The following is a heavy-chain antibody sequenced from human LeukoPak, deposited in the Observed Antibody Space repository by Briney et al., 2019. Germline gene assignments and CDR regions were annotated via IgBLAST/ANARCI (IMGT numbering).Heavy chain of an antibody. CDR2: IYYSGNT. CDR1: GGSISSYY. Sequence: SETLSLTCTVSGGSISSYYWSWIRQPPGKGLEWIGYIYYSGNTNYNPSLKSRVTISVDTSKNQFSLKLSSVTAADTAVYYCARGYYYDSSGYYYYYYYYMDVWGKGTTVTVSS. J-gene: IGHJ6*03. D-gene: IGHD3-22*01. V-gene: IGHV4-59*01. CDR3: ARGYYYDSSGYYYYYYYYMDV.